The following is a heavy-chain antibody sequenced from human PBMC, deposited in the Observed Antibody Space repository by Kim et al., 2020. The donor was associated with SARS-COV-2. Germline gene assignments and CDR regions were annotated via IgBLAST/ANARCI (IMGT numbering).Heavy chain of an antibody. J-gene: IGHJ6*02. CDR3: AKDLPPHCGGDCYYYGMEV. Sequence: GGSLRLSCAASGFTFSSYGMHWVRQAPGKGLEWVAVIWYDGSNKYYADSVKGRFTISRDNSKNTLYLQMNSLRAEDTAVYYWAKDLPPHCGGDCYYYGMEVWGQGTTVTVSS. CDR2: IWYDGSNK. D-gene: IGHD2-21*01. CDR1: GFTFSSYG. V-gene: IGHV3-33*06.